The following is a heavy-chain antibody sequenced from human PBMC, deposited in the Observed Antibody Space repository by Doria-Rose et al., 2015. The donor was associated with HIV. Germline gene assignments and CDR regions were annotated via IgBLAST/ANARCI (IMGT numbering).Heavy chain of an antibody. CDR1: GGSISHYY. CDR3: ARVLSGTYDY. CDR2: IFYTGST. V-gene: IGHV4-59*01. Sequence: VQLVETGPGLVKPSETLSLTCSVSGGSISHYYWSWIRQPPGKGLEYIGDIFYTGSTNYSPSIKSRVSISIDTSKNKFSLRLSSVTAADTAVYYCARVLSGTYDYWGQGTLVTVSS. D-gene: IGHD1-26*01. J-gene: IGHJ4*02.